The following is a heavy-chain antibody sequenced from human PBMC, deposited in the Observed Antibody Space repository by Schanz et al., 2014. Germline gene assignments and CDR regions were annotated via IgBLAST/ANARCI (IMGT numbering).Heavy chain of an antibody. CDR3: ARGRGYIIGQ. V-gene: IGHV3-66*01. J-gene: IGHJ4*02. CDR2: INSAGTT. D-gene: IGHD3-10*01. CDR1: GFTFSEVY. Sequence: EVRLVESGGGLVEPGGSLRLSCSGSGFTFSEVYMSWVRQAPGKGLEWVAVINSAGTTYYADSVKGRFTFSRDSSKNTVYLQMDSLRADDTSVYYCARGRGYIIGQWGQGILVTVSS.